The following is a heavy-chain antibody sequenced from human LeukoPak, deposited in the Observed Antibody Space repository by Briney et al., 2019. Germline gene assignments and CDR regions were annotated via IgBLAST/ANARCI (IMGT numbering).Heavy chain of an antibody. CDR2: VYPGDSDT. Sequence: GESLKISCKGSGYTFNNYWIAWVRQMPGKGLEWMGIVYPGDSDTKYSPSFQGQVTISVDKSISTAYLRWHSLKASDTAMFYCAKRSVSNNYFDYWGQGTLVTVSS. CDR3: AKRSVSNNYFDY. J-gene: IGHJ4*02. D-gene: IGHD5/OR15-5a*01. CDR1: GYTFNNYW. V-gene: IGHV5-51*01.